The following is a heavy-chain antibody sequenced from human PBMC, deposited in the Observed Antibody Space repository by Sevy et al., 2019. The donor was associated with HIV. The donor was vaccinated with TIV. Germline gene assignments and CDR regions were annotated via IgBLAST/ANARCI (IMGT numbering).Heavy chain of an antibody. V-gene: IGHV3-11*01. CDR1: GFTFSDYY. CDR2: ISSSGSTI. D-gene: IGHD1-1*01. J-gene: IGHJ6*02. Sequence: GGSLRLSCAASGFTFSDYYMSWIRQAPGKGLEWVSYISSSGSTIYYADSVKGRFTISRDNAKNSRYLQMNSLRAEDTAVYYCAREYENAAYYYGMDVWGQGTTVTVSS. CDR3: AREYENAAYYYGMDV.